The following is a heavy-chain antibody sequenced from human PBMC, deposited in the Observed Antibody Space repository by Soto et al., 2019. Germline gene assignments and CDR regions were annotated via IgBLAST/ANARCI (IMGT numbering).Heavy chain of an antibody. J-gene: IGHJ4*02. Sequence: EVQLVESGGGLVQPGGSLRLSCAASGFTFSSYEMNWVRQAPGKGLEWVSYISSSGSTIYYADSVKGRFTISRDNAKNSLYLQMNSLRAEDTAVYYCAAGGADYGGNGAGTTDWGQGTLVTVSS. CDR1: GFTFSSYE. CDR3: AAGGADYGGNGAGTTD. CDR2: ISSSGSTI. D-gene: IGHD4-17*01. V-gene: IGHV3-48*03.